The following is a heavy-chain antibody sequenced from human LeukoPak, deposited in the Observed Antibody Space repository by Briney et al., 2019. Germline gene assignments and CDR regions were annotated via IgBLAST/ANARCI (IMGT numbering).Heavy chain of an antibody. CDR3: ARALAFGGVIPRAGNY. CDR2: ISYDGGNK. J-gene: IGHJ4*02. Sequence: GGSLRLSCAASGFIFSNYGMHWVRQAPGKGLEWVALISYDGGNKYFADSVKGRFTISRDNSKNTLYLQMNSLRAEDTAVYYCARALAFGGVIPRAGNYWGQGTLVTVSS. D-gene: IGHD3-16*02. V-gene: IGHV3-30*03. CDR1: GFIFSNYG.